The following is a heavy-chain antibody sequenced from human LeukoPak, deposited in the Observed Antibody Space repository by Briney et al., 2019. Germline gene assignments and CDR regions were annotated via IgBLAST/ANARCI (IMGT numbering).Heavy chain of an antibody. CDR1: GSTFSSYS. CDR3: ARESSSSWRDFDY. Sequence: GGSLRLSCAASGSTFSSYSMNWVRQAPGKGLEWVSYISSSSSTIYYADSVKGRFTISRDNAKNSLYLQMNSLRAEDTAVYYCARESSSSWRDFDYWGQGTLVTVSS. D-gene: IGHD6-13*01. J-gene: IGHJ4*02. V-gene: IGHV3-48*01. CDR2: ISSSSSTI.